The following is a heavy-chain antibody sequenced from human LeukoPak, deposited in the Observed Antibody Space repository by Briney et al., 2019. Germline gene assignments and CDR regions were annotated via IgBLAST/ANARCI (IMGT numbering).Heavy chain of an antibody. CDR1: GFPFNNHG. CDR2: ITNSSPYI. D-gene: IGHD2-8*01. Sequence: PGGSLRLSCAASGFPFNNHGMTWVRQAPGKGLEWVSSITNSSPYIYYADSVKGRFTNSRDNANNSLYLQMNSLRAEDTAVYYCARDKGSTNSFEYWGPGTLVTVSS. V-gene: IGHV3-21*01. J-gene: IGHJ4*02. CDR3: ARDKGSTNSFEY.